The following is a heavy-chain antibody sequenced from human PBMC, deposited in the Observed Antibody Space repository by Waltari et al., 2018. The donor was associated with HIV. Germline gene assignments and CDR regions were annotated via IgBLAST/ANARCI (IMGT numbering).Heavy chain of an antibody. V-gene: IGHV3-49*05. CDR1: GCNFEPYA. D-gene: IGHD2-2*01. CDR3: VRESLPKCAAGSCYRK. Sequence: EVRWEESGRELATPGRSLRLTCRISGCNFEPYARGWCRQAPGKAPEWVGYIGSLSYGGSSDYGASTKGSVIISRDDSQSAVYLDVASLKTEDTGVYYCVRESLPKCAAGSCYRKWGQGT. CDR2: IGSLSYGGSS. J-gene: IGHJ1*01.